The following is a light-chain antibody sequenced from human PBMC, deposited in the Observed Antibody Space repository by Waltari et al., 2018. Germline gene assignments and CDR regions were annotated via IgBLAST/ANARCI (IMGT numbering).Light chain of an antibody. Sequence: IVMTQSPVTLSVSPGERATLSCRASQSVSSTLAWYRQKPGQAPRLLFDDASTRAAGVPDRFSASGSGTEFTLTISSLQSEDFAVYYCQQYNKWPQTFGQGTKLEIK. CDR3: QQYNKWPQT. CDR1: QSVSST. CDR2: DAS. J-gene: IGKJ2*01. V-gene: IGKV3-15*01.